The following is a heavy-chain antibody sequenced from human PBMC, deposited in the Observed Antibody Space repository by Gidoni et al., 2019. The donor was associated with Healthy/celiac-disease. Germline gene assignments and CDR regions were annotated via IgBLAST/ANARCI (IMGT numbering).Heavy chain of an antibody. D-gene: IGHD2-2*01. Sequence: EVQLVESGGGLVKPGGSLRLSCAASGFTFSSYSMNWVRQAPGKGLEWVSSISSSSSYIYYADSVKGRFTISRDNAKNSLYLQMNSLRAEDTAVYYCARDIRIRVVPAYYYYGMDAWGQGTTVTVSS. CDR1: GFTFSSYS. CDR2: ISSSSSYI. CDR3: ARDIRIRVVPAYYYYGMDA. V-gene: IGHV3-21*01. J-gene: IGHJ6*02.